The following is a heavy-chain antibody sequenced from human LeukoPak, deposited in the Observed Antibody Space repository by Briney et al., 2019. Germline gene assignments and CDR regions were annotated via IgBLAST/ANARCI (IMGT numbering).Heavy chain of an antibody. J-gene: IGHJ4*02. V-gene: IGHV3-7*01. CDR1: GFTFSSYW. Sequence: GGSLRLSCAASGFTFSSYWMSWVRQAPGKGLEWVANIKQDGSEKYHVDSVKGRFTISRDNAKNSLYLQMNSLRAEDTAVYYCARDARYYYGSGSYYNHFDYWGQGTLVTVSS. D-gene: IGHD3-10*01. CDR2: IKQDGSEK. CDR3: ARDARYYYGSGSYYNHFDY.